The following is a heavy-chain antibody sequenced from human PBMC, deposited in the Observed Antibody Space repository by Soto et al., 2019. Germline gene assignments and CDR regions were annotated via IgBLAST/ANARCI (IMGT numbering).Heavy chain of an antibody. CDR2: IIPDIGAA. D-gene: IGHD3-3*01. J-gene: IGHJ5*02. CDR3: SRGDRISRFGVRNWLDP. V-gene: IGHV1-2*02. CDR1: GYTFTAYY. Sequence: QVQLLQSGTEVKKPGASVKVSCKASGYTFTAYYIHWVRQAPGQGLEWMGWIIPDIGAAKYTQKFQGRVTMTSEEAITTASLEMSRLRFDDTDVYFCSRGDRISRFGVRNWLDPWGQGTLVTVSS.